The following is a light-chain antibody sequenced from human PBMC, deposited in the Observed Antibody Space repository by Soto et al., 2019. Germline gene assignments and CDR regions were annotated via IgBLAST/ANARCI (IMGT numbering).Light chain of an antibody. J-gene: IGLJ2*01. Sequence: QSALTQPASVSGSPGQSITISCTGTSSDVGGYKYVSWYQQHPGKAPKLMFYDVSNRPSGVSNRFSGSKSGNTASLTISGLQAEDEADYYCTSYTSSTTLYVVFGGGTKLTVL. CDR3: TSYTSSTTLYVV. CDR2: DVS. V-gene: IGLV2-14*01. CDR1: SSDVGGYKY.